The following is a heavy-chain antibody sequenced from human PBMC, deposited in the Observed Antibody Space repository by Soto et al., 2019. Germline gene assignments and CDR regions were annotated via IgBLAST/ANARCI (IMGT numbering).Heavy chain of an antibody. CDR1: GGAFSSYA. CDR3: ARDHFSYDSSGYYVDYYYGMDV. CDR2: IIPIFGTA. V-gene: IGHV1-69*13. J-gene: IGHJ6*02. Sequence: ASVKVSCKASGGAFSSYAISWVRQAPGQGLEWMGGIIPIFGTANYAQKFQGRVTITADESTSTAYMELSSLRSEDTAVYYCARDHFSYDSSGYYVDYYYGMDVWGQGTTVTVSS. D-gene: IGHD3-22*01.